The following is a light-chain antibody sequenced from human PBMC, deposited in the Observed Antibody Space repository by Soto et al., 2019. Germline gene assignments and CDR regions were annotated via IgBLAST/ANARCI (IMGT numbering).Light chain of an antibody. Sequence: QSVLTQPHSVSGAPGQWVTISCTGSSSNFGAGFDVHWYQQLPGTAPKLLIYDITNRPSGVPDRFSGSKSGTSASLAITGLQAEDEAVYYCQSYDRSLSGYVFGTGTKVTV. CDR2: DIT. J-gene: IGLJ1*01. CDR3: QSYDRSLSGYV. CDR1: SSNFGAGFD. V-gene: IGLV1-40*01.